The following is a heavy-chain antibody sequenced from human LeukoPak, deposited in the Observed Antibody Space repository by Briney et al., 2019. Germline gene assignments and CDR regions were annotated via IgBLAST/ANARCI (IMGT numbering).Heavy chain of an antibody. CDR1: GFTFSNYG. Sequence: PGRSLRLSCAASGFTFSNYGMHWVRQAPGKGLEWVALISYDGSNQYYADSVKGRFTISRDNSKNSLYLQMNSLRTEDTALYYCAKGKNTGSYLSHVDYWGQGTLVTVSS. D-gene: IGHD3-10*01. CDR2: ISYDGSNQ. V-gene: IGHV3-30*18. J-gene: IGHJ4*02. CDR3: AKGKNTGSYLSHVDY.